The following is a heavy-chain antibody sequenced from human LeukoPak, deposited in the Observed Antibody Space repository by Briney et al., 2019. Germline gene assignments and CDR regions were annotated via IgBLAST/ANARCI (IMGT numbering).Heavy chain of an antibody. D-gene: IGHD2-21*02. CDR1: GGSISSSNW. Sequence: PSGTLSLTCAVSGGSISSSNWWSWVRQPPGKGLEWIGEIYHSGSTNYNPSLKSRVTISVDKSKNQFSLKLSSVTAADTAAYYCASAVLLAYCGGDCYATWFDPWGQGTLVTVSS. V-gene: IGHV4-4*02. J-gene: IGHJ5*02. CDR3: ASAVLLAYCGGDCYATWFDP. CDR2: IYHSGST.